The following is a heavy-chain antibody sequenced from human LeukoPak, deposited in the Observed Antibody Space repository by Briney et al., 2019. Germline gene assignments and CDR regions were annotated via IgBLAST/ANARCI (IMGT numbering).Heavy chain of an antibody. D-gene: IGHD6-19*01. Sequence: PGGSLRLSCAASGFTFSSYAMSWVRQAPGKGLEWVSAISGSGGSTYYADSVKGRFTISRDNSKNTLYLQMNSLRAEDTAVYYCAKWRESSGWYDNGMDVWGQGTTVTVS. CDR1: GFTFSSYA. CDR2: ISGSGGST. J-gene: IGHJ6*02. V-gene: IGHV3-23*01. CDR3: AKWRESSGWYDNGMDV.